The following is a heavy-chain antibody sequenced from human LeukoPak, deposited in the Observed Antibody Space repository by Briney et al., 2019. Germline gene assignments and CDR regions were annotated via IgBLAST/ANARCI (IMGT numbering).Heavy chain of an antibody. D-gene: IGHD6-6*01. CDR3: ARDLIAARPGWFDP. Sequence: GASEKVSCKASGYTFTTYGINWVRQAPGQGLEWMGWISAYNGNTNYAQNLQGRVTLTTDTSASTAYMELRSLRSDDTAVYYCARDLIAARPGWFDPWGQGTLVIVSS. V-gene: IGHV1-18*01. CDR2: ISAYNGNT. J-gene: IGHJ5*02. CDR1: GYTFTTYG.